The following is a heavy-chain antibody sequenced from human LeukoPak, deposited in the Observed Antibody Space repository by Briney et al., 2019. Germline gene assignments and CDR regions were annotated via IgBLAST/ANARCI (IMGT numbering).Heavy chain of an antibody. V-gene: IGHV4-59*08. Sequence: PSETLSLTCTVSGGSISSYYWSWIRQPPGKGLEWIGYIYYSGSTNYNPSLKSRVTISVDTSKNQFSLKLSSVAAADTAVYYCARHGDWNYVAAFDTWGQGTMVTVSS. CDR3: ARHGDWNYVAAFDT. D-gene: IGHD1-7*01. CDR2: IYYSGST. CDR1: GGSISSYY. J-gene: IGHJ3*02.